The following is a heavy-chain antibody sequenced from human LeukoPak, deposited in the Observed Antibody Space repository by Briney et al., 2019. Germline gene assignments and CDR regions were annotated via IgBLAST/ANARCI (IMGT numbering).Heavy chain of an antibody. Sequence: GGSLRLSCAASGFTFSSYWMSWVRQAPGKGLEWVANIKQDGSEKYYVDPVKGRFTISRDNAKNSLYLQMNSLRAEDTAVYYCAREPAFHSGYDYGLDYWGQGTLVTVSS. D-gene: IGHD5-12*01. V-gene: IGHV3-7*01. J-gene: IGHJ4*02. CDR2: IKQDGSEK. CDR1: GFTFSSYW. CDR3: AREPAFHSGYDYGLDY.